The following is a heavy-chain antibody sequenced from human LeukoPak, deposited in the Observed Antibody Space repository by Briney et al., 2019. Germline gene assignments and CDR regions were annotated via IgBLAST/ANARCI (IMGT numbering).Heavy chain of an antibody. J-gene: IGHJ4*02. CDR3: VRDPSPNRYGYPAFDY. CDR1: GFTFSSYW. Sequence: PGGSLRLSCAASGFTFSSYWMSWVRQAPGKGLEWMANIKQDGSEKYYVDSVKGRFTISGDNAKNSLYLQMNSLRAEDTAVDYCVRDPSPNRYGYPAFDYWGQGTLVTVSS. CDR2: IKQDGSEK. D-gene: IGHD5-18*01. V-gene: IGHV3-7*03.